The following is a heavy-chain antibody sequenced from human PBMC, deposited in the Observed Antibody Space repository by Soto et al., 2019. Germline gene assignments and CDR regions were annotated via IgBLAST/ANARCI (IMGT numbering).Heavy chain of an antibody. CDR3: ARELERVFDY. J-gene: IGHJ4*02. D-gene: IGHD1-1*01. CDR1: GFTFSSYA. CDR2: IAYDGRNK. V-gene: IGHV3-30*04. Sequence: QVQLVESGGGVVQPGRSLRLSCAASGFTFSSYAMHWVRQAPGKGLEWVAVIAYDGRNKYYADSVKGRFTISRDNSKNTLYLQMNSLRIEDTAVYYGARELERVFDYWGPGTLVTVSS.